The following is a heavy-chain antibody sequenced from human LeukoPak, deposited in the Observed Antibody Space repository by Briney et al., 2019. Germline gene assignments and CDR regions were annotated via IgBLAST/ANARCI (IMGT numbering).Heavy chain of an antibody. J-gene: IGHJ4*02. CDR3: ARVNWNDEGSFDY. D-gene: IGHD1-20*01. CDR2: ISSSSSPI. CDR1: GFTFCNYI. V-gene: IGHV3-48*02. Sequence: GGSLRLSCAASGFTFCNYIMNWVRQAPGKGLEWLSYISSSSSPIYYADSVKGRFTISRDNAKNSLYLQMNSLRDEDTGVYYCARVNWNDEGSFDYWGQGTLVTVSS.